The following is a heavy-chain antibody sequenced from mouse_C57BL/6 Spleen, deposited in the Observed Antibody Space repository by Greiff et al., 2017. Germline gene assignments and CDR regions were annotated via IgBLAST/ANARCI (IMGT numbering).Heavy chain of an antibody. CDR2: ISSGGSYT. V-gene: IGHV5-6*01. J-gene: IGHJ4*01. CDR1: GFTFSSYG. Sequence: EVHLVESGGDLVKPGGSLKLSCAASGFTFSSYGMSWVRQTPDKRLEWVATISSGGSYTYYPDSVKGRFTISRDNAKNTLYLQMSSLKSEDTAMYYCARPPAMDYWGQGTSVTVSS. CDR3: ARPPAMDY.